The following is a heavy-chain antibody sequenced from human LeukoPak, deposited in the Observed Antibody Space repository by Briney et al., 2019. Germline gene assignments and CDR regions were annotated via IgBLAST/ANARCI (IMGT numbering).Heavy chain of an antibody. D-gene: IGHD3-3*01. CDR2: IKSDGSEK. CDR3: ARDQYDTWSRRGNFDS. CDR1: GFTLGKYW. Sequence: GGSLRLSCVASGFTLGKYWMSWVRQAPGKGLEWVANIKSDGSEKNYVDSVKGRFTISRDNTKNSLYLQMNSLRAEDTAVFYCARDQYDTWSRRGNFDSWGQGTLVIVSS. V-gene: IGHV3-7*03. J-gene: IGHJ4*02.